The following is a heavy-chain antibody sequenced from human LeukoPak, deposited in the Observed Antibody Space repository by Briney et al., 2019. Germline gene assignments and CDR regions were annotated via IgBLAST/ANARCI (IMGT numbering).Heavy chain of an antibody. CDR1: GFTFSSYE. Sequence: GGSLRLSCAASGFTFSSYEMNWVRQAPGKGLEWVSYISSSGSTIYYADSVKGRFTISRDNAKNSLCLQMNSLRAEDTALYYCAKDIGEGIAVAGSGFDYWGQGTLVTVSS. CDR2: ISSSGSTI. D-gene: IGHD6-19*01. J-gene: IGHJ4*02. V-gene: IGHV3-48*03. CDR3: AKDIGEGIAVAGSGFDY.